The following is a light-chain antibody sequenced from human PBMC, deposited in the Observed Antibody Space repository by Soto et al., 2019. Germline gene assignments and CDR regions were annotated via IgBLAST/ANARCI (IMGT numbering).Light chain of an antibody. J-gene: IGKJ1*01. V-gene: IGKV1-6*01. Sequence: AIQMTQSPSSLAGSVGDRLTITCRASQDIGNDLVWYQQKQGKAPKLLIYAASSLQSGVSSRFSGLGSGTEFTLPISSLQPEDFAPSYCLQVFNFPRAFGQGTKVDIK. CDR3: LQVFNFPRA. CDR2: AAS. CDR1: QDIGND.